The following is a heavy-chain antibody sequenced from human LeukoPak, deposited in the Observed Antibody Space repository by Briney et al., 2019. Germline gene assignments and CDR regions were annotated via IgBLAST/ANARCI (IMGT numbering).Heavy chain of an antibody. J-gene: IGHJ4*02. CDR2: ISYSGST. Sequence: SETLSLTCTVSGVSSSNTGYYWGWIRQPPGKGLEWIGSISYSGSTYYNPSLKSRVTISVDTSKNQFSLKLTSVTAADTAVYYCTAYFHDNSGYLGCGQGTLVTVSS. D-gene: IGHD3-22*01. CDR1: GVSSSNTGYY. CDR3: TAYFHDNSGYLG. V-gene: IGHV4-39*01.